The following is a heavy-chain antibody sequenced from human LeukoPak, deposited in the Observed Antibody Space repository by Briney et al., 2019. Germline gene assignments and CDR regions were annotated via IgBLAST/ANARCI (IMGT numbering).Heavy chain of an antibody. Sequence: GGSLRLSCAASGFTFSSYAMSWVRQAPGKGLEWVSSISGNAVGTYYADSVKGRFTVSRDNSKNTLYLQMDSLRDEDTAVYYCARGRNYYDSSGYPDYWGQGTLVTVSS. V-gene: IGHV3-23*01. CDR3: ARGRNYYDSSGYPDY. CDR1: GFTFSSYA. CDR2: ISGNAVGT. J-gene: IGHJ4*02. D-gene: IGHD3-22*01.